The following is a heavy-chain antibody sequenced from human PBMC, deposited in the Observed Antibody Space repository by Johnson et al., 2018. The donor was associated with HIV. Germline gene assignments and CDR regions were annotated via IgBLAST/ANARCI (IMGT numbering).Heavy chain of an antibody. V-gene: IGHV3-11*04. Sequence: QVQLVESGGGLAKPAWSPRLSCAASQFTFGDYYMTWVRQAPGKGPEWLSYISSSGITMLYADSVKGRFTISRDNAKNSLYLQMSSLRVEDTAVYYCAKLSDNDGFDIWGQGTMVAVSS. CDR3: AKLSDNDGFDI. CDR1: QFTFGDYY. CDR2: ISSSGITM. J-gene: IGHJ3*02. D-gene: IGHD6-25*01.